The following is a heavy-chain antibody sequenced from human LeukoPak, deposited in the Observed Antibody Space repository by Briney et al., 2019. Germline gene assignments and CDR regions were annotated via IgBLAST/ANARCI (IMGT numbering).Heavy chain of an antibody. CDR1: GFKFSSYS. CDR3: AKVLPSIAVAGQFDY. D-gene: IGHD6-19*01. CDR2: ISSSSSYI. V-gene: IGHV3-21*04. Sequence: GGSLRLSCAASGFKFSSYSMKWVRQAPGKGLEWVSFISSSSSYIYYADSLKGRFTISRDNAKNSLYLQMNSLRAEDTAVYYCAKVLPSIAVAGQFDYWGQGTLVTVSS. J-gene: IGHJ4*02.